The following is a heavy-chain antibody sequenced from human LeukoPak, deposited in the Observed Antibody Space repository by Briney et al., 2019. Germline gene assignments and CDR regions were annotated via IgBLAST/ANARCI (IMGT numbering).Heavy chain of an antibody. CDR1: CYTFTSYG. J-gene: IGHJ4*02. D-gene: IGHD3-3*01. V-gene: IGHV1-18*01. CDR2: ISAYDGNT. Sequence: ASVKVSCKASCYTFTSYGISWVRQAPGQGLEWMGWISAYDGNTNYAQKLQGRVTMTTDTSTSTAYMELRSLRSDDTAVYYCARTEAPRAYYDFWSGYYTSDYWGQGTLVTVSS. CDR3: ARTEAPRAYYDFWSGYYTSDY.